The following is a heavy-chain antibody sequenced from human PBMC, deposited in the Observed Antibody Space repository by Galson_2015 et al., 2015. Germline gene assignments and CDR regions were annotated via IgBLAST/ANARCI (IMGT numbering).Heavy chain of an antibody. CDR1: GYTFTSYH. D-gene: IGHD6-19*01. CDR2: INPSGGST. J-gene: IGHJ3*01. Sequence: SVKVSCKASGYTFTSYHMHWVRQAPGQGLEWMGIINPSGGSTSYAQKFQGRVTMTRDTSKSTVYMELSSLRSEDTAVYYCARGGYSSGESCNCDAFDFWDQGTMVTVSS. V-gene: IGHV1-46*01. CDR3: ARGGYSSGESCNCDAFDF.